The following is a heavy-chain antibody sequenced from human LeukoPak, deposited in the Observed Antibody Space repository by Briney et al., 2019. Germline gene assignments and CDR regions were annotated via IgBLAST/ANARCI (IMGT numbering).Heavy chain of an antibody. V-gene: IGHV3-23*01. CDR3: AKDLGVLRYFDTPNFDY. CDR1: GFTFSSYA. D-gene: IGHD3-9*01. CDR2: ISGSGGST. Sequence: PGGSLRLSCAASGFTFSSYAMSWVRQAPGKGLEWVSAISGSGGSTYYADSVKGRFTISRDNSKNTLHLQMNSLRAEDTAVYYCAKDLGVLRYFDTPNFDYWGQGTLVTVSS. J-gene: IGHJ4*02.